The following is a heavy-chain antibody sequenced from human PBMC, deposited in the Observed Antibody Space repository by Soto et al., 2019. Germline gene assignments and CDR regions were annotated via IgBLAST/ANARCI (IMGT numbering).Heavy chain of an antibody. CDR3: AKDTYSRSWYF. D-gene: IGHD2-2*01. Sequence: GGSLRLSCAASGFTFTNYLMTWVRQAPGKGLEWVSSIDKSGGDTYYSDSVKGRFTIYRDNSKNTLYLQMNGLRAEDTALDYCAKDTYSRSWYFWGQGTLVTVSS. V-gene: IGHV3-23*05. CDR1: GFTFTNYL. J-gene: IGHJ4*02. CDR2: IDKSGGDT.